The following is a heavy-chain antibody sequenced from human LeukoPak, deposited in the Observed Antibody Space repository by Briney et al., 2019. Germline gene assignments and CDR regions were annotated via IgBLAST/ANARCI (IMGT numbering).Heavy chain of an antibody. Sequence: ASVKVSCKASGYTFTSYGISWVRQAPGQGLEWMGWISAYNGNTNYAQKLQGRVTMTTDTSTSTAYMELRSLRSEDTAVYYCARDPLKVAATGLDYWGQGTLVTVSS. CDR2: ISAYNGNT. CDR1: GYTFTSYG. D-gene: IGHD6-13*01. J-gene: IGHJ4*02. CDR3: ARDPLKVAATGLDY. V-gene: IGHV1-18*01.